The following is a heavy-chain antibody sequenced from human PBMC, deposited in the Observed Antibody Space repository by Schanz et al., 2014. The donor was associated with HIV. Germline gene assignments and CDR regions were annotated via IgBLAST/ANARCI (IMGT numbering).Heavy chain of an antibody. Sequence: VQLVESGGGLVKPGGSLRLSCTASGFTFSDYPMSWFRQAPGKGLEWVAVIWYDGSNKYYADSVKGRFTISRDNSKNTLYLQMNSLRAEDTAVYYCARDRMVYAQAPLYYFDYWGQGTLVTVSS. V-gene: IGHV3-33*01. CDR1: GFTFSDYP. D-gene: IGHD2-8*01. J-gene: IGHJ4*02. CDR3: ARDRMVYAQAPLYYFDY. CDR2: IWYDGSNK.